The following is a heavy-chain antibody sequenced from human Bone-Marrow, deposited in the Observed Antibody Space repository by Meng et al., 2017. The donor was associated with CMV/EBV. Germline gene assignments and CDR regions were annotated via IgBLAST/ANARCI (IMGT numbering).Heavy chain of an antibody. CDR2: ISTYNGNT. V-gene: IGHV1-18*01. Sequence: ASVKVSCKASGYTFTSYGISWVRQAPGQGPEWMGWISTYNGNTNYAQKLQGRVTMTRNTSISTAYMELSSLRSEDTAVYYCARSFTARDLYYFDYWGQGTRVTGSS. J-gene: IGHJ4*02. CDR1: GYTFTSYG. D-gene: IGHD5-24*01. CDR3: ARSFTARDLYYFDY.